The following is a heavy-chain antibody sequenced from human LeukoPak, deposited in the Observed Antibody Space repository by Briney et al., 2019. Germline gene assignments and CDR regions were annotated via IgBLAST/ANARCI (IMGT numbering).Heavy chain of an antibody. CDR1: GLTFSSSW. Sequence: GGSLRLSCAASGLTFSSSWMDWVRQAPGKGLEWVASINPDGNKKYSADSVKGRFTISRDNAENSLYLQMNSLRVEDTAFYYCARDLAYSRLDYWGQGMLVTVSS. V-gene: IGHV3-7*01. CDR3: ARDLAYSRLDY. J-gene: IGHJ4*02. D-gene: IGHD5-18*01. CDR2: INPDGNKK.